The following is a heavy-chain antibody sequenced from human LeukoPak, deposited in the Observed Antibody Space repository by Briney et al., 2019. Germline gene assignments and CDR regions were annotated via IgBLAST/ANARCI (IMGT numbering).Heavy chain of an antibody. CDR1: GFTFSSYS. CDR2: ISSSSSYI. Sequence: PGGSLRLSCAASGFTFSSYSMNWVRQAPGKGLEWVSSISSSSSYIYYADSVKGRFTISRDNAKNSLYLQMNSLRAEDTAVYYCARDLQRGYSYGYSDYWGQGTLVTVSS. D-gene: IGHD5-18*01. CDR3: ARDLQRGYSYGYSDY. V-gene: IGHV3-21*01. J-gene: IGHJ4*02.